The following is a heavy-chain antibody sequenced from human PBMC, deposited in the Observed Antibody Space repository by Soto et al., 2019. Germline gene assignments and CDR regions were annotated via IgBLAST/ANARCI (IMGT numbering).Heavy chain of an antibody. CDR1: GFTFSSYA. J-gene: IGHJ4*02. Sequence: GGSLRLSCAASGFTFSSYAMSWVRQAPGKGLEWVSAISGSGGSTYYADSVKGRFTISRDNSKNTLYLQMSSLRAEDTAVYYCANSKRSGSYVDYWGQGTQVTVSS. V-gene: IGHV3-23*01. CDR3: ANSKRSGSYVDY. CDR2: ISGSGGST. D-gene: IGHD1-26*01.